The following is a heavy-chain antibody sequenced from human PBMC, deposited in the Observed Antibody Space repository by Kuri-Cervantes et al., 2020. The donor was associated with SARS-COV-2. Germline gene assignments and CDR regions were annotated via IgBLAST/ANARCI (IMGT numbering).Heavy chain of an antibody. J-gene: IGHJ4*02. CDR2: ISGSGGST. V-gene: IGHV3-23*01. CDR3: ARAVRFLEWLPGDYFDY. CDR1: GFTFSSYA. Sequence: GGSLRLSCAASGFTFSSYAMSWVRQAPGKGLEWVSAISGSGGSTYYADSVKGRFTISRDNSKNTLYLQMNSLRAEGTAVYYCARAVRFLEWLPGDYFDYWGQGTLVTVSS. D-gene: IGHD3-3*01.